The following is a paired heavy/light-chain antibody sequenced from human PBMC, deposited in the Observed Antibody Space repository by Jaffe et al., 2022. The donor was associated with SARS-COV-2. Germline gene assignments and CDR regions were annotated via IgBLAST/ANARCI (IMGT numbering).Light chain of an antibody. CDR3: QQSYSTLRT. CDR1: QSISSY. Sequence: DIQMTQSPSSLSASVGDRVTITCRASQSISSYLNWYQQKPGKAPKLLIYAASSLQSGVPSRFSGSGSGTDFTLTISSLQPEDFATYYCQQSYSTLRTFGQGTKVEIK. J-gene: IGKJ1*01. V-gene: IGKV1-39*01. CDR2: AAS.
Heavy chain of an antibody. D-gene: IGHD2-2*01. CDR2: ISGSGGST. Sequence: EVQLLESGGGLVQPGGSLRLSCAASGFTFSSYAMSWVRQAPGKGLEWVSAISGSGGSTYYADSVKGRFTISRDNSKNTLYLQMNSLRAEDTAVYYCAKDGWVVPAALPSRNAPGAYYYYGMDVWGQGTTVTVSS. V-gene: IGHV3-23*01. CDR1: GFTFSSYA. CDR3: AKDGWVVPAALPSRNAPGAYYYYGMDV. J-gene: IGHJ6*02.